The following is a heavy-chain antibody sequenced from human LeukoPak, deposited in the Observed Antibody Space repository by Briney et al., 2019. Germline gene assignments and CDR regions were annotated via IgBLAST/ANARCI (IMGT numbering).Heavy chain of an antibody. V-gene: IGHV3-7*01. CDR3: ARQYISGQWYFDY. Sequence: PGGSLRLSCAASGFTFSSYWMSWVRQAPGKGLEWVANIKQDGSEKYYVDSVKGRFTISRDNAKNSLYLQMNSLRAEDTAVYYCARQYISGQWYFDYWGQGTLVTVSS. D-gene: IGHD5-18*01. CDR2: IKQDGSEK. J-gene: IGHJ4*02. CDR1: GFTFSSYW.